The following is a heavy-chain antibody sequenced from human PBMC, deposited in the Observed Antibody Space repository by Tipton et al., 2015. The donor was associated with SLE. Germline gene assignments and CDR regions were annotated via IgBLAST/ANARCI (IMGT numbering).Heavy chain of an antibody. Sequence: GLVKPSQTLSLTCAISGDSVSSNSAAWNWIRQSPSRGLEWLGRTYYRSKWYNDYAVSVKSRITINPDTSKNQFSLKLSSVTAADTAVYYCASLRYFDWPQGHYAFDIWGQGTMVTVSS. CDR2: TYYRSKWYN. CDR3: ASLRYFDWPQGHYAFDI. V-gene: IGHV6-1*01. CDR1: GDSVSSNSAA. J-gene: IGHJ3*02. D-gene: IGHD3-9*01.